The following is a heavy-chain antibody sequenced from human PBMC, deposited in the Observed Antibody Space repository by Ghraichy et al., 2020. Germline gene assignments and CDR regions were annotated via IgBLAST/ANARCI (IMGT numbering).Heavy chain of an antibody. J-gene: IGHJ4*02. CDR1: GFTFSSYW. Sequence: GGSLRLSCAASGFTFSSYWMSWVRQAPGKGLEWVANIKQDGSEKYYVDSVKGRFTISRDNAKNSLYLQMNSLRAEDTAVYYCARDPQRGSRSGPPPDNYWGQGTLVTVSS. V-gene: IGHV3-7*01. CDR2: IKQDGSEK. CDR3: ARDPQRGSRSGPPPDNY. D-gene: IGHD3-10*01.